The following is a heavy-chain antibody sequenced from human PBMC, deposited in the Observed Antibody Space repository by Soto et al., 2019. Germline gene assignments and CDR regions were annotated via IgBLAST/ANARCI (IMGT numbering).Heavy chain of an antibody. V-gene: IGHV1-69*01. CDR3: ARDRLGYCSGGSCYYTDY. CDR1: GGTFSSYA. Sequence: QVQLVQSGAEVKKPGSSVKVSCKASGGTFSSYAISWVRQAPGQGLEWMGGIIPIFGTANYAQKFLGRVTITADESTSTAYMELSSLRSEDTAVYYCARDRLGYCSGGSCYYTDYWGQGTLVTVSS. J-gene: IGHJ4*02. D-gene: IGHD2-15*01. CDR2: IIPIFGTA.